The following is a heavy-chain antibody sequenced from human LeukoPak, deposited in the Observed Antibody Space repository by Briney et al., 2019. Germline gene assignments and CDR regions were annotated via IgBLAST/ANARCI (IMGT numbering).Heavy chain of an antibody. V-gene: IGHV4-34*01. CDR3: ARVDTAMGRRWFDP. CDR2: INHSGST. D-gene: IGHD5-18*01. J-gene: IGHJ5*02. CDR1: GGSFSGYY. Sequence: PSETLSLTCAVYGGSFSGYYWSWIRQPPGKGLEWIGEINHSGSTNYNPSLKSRVTISVDTSKNQFSLRLSSVTAADTAVYYCARVDTAMGRRWFDPWGQGTLVTVSS.